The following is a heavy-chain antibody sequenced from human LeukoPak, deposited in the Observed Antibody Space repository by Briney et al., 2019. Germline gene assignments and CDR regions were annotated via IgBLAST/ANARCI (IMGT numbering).Heavy chain of an antibody. D-gene: IGHD5-18*01. Sequence: SETLSLTCTVSGGSISSYYWSWIRQPAGKGLEWLGRIYGSGSTNYNPSLKSRVTMPVDTSKKQFSLNLRSVTAADTAVYYCARVGYSYANGMDVWGQGTTVTVSS. CDR3: ARVGYSYANGMDV. J-gene: IGHJ6*02. CDR1: GGSISSYY. V-gene: IGHV4-4*07. CDR2: IYGSGST.